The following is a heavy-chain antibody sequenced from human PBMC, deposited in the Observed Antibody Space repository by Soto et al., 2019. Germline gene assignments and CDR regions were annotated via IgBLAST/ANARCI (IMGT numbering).Heavy chain of an antibody. D-gene: IGHD3-3*01. J-gene: IGHJ4*02. CDR1: GFSLSNARMG. Sequence: QVTLKESGPVLVKPTETLTLTCTVSGFSLSNARMGVSWIRQPPGKALEWLAHIFSTDEKSYSTSLKSRLTISKETSKSQMVLTMTNMDPVDTATYYCARMGHYDFWSGYYFDYWGQGTLVTVSS. CDR3: ARMGHYDFWSGYYFDY. V-gene: IGHV2-26*01. CDR2: IFSTDEK.